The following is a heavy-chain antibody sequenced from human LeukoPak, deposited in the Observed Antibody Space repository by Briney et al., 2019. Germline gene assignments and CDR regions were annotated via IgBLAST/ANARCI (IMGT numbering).Heavy chain of an antibody. D-gene: IGHD2-15*01. Sequence: PGGSLRLSCAASGFTFSSYAMSWVRQAPGKGLEWVSAISGSGGSTYYADSVKGRFTISRDNSKSTLYLQMNSLRAEDTAVYYCAKAPPRRYCSGGSCYRLYFDYWGRGTLVTVSS. V-gene: IGHV3-23*01. CDR3: AKAPPRRYCSGGSCYRLYFDY. J-gene: IGHJ4*02. CDR2: ISGSGGST. CDR1: GFTFSSYA.